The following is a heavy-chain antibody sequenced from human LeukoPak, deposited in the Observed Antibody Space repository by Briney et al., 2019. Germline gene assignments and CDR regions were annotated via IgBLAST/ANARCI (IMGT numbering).Heavy chain of an antibody. Sequence: SETLSLTCAVSGGSISSSNWWSWVRQPPGKGLEWIGEIYHSESTNYNPSLKSRVTISVDKSKNQFSLKLSSVTAADTAVYYCARRGATVTMFDYWGQGTLVTVSS. D-gene: IGHD4-11*01. CDR2: IYHSEST. J-gene: IGHJ4*02. V-gene: IGHV4-4*02. CDR1: GGSISSSNW. CDR3: ARRGATVTMFDY.